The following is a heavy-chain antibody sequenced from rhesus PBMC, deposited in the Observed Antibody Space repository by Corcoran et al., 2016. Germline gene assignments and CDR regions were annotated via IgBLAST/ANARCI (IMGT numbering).Heavy chain of an antibody. CDR1: GGSISGYY. V-gene: IGHV4-73*01. J-gene: IGHJ4*01. CDR2: NYGNMATT. CDR3: ARRRRGYSSWSY. D-gene: IGHD6-13*01. Sequence: QVKLQQWGEGLVKPSETLSLTCAVYGGSISGYYWSWIRQPPGKGLEWIGNNYGNMATTNYNPSLTNRVTISQGTSKTQFSLKLSSVTAADTAVYYCARRRRGYSSWSYWGQGVLVTVSS.